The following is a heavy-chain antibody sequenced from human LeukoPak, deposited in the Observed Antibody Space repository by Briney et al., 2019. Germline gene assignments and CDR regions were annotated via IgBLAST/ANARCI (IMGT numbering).Heavy chain of an antibody. J-gene: IGHJ4*02. V-gene: IGHV3-30*07. Sequence: PGRSLRLSCAASGFTFSSYAMHWVRQAPGKGLEWVAVISYDGSNKYYADSVKGRFTVSRDNAKDSLFLQMNSLRAEDTAVYFCARDGRNWKFDYWGQGALVTVSS. CDR3: ARDGRNWKFDY. CDR2: ISYDGSNK. CDR1: GFTFSSYA. D-gene: IGHD1-1*01.